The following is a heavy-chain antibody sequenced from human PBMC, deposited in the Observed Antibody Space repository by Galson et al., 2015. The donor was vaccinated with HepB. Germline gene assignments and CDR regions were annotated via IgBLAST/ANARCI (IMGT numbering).Heavy chain of an antibody. J-gene: IGHJ5*02. CDR3: ARDLSITGTTRWFDP. CDR1: GGSISSGGYY. CDR2: IYYSGST. V-gene: IGHV4-31*03. D-gene: IGHD1-20*01. Sequence: TLSLTCTVSGGSISSGGYYWSWIRQHPGKGLEWIGYIYYSGSTYYNPSLKSRVTISVDTSKNQFSLKLSSVTAADTAVYYCARDLSITGTTRWFDPWGQGTLVTVSS.